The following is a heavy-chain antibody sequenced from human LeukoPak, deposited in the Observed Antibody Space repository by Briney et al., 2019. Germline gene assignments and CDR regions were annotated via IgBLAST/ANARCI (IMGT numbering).Heavy chain of an antibody. Sequence: SETLTLTCTDSGGSNSSYYWSWIRQPPGKALEWIGYIYYSGSTNYNPSLKSRVTISVDTSKNQFSLKLSSVTAADTAVYYCARARGYSYGLTFDYWGQGTLVTVSS. CDR1: GGSNSSYY. D-gene: IGHD5-18*01. CDR3: ARARGYSYGLTFDY. CDR2: IYYSGST. J-gene: IGHJ4*02. V-gene: IGHV4-59*01.